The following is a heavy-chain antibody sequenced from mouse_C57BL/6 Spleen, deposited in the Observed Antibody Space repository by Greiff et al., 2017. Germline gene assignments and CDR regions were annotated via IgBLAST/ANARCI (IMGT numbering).Heavy chain of an antibody. D-gene: IGHD1-1*01. J-gene: IGHJ4*01. CDR1: GYTFTSYW. V-gene: IGHV1-55*01. CDR3: ARRDDNGSSYGAMDY. CDR2: IYPGSGST. Sequence: QVQLKQPGAELVKPGASVKMSCKASGYTFTSYWITWVKQRPGQGLGWIGDIYPGSGSTNYNEKFTSKATLTVDTSSSTAYKQLSSLTSEDSAVYYCARRDDNGSSYGAMDYWGQGTSVTVSS.